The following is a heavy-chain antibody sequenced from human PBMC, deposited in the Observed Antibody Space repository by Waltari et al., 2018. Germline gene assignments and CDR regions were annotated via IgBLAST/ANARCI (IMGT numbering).Heavy chain of an antibody. Sequence: QVQLQESGPGLVKPSETLSLTCTVSGGSISSYYWSWIRQPPGKGLEWIGYIYYRGSTNYSPSIKSRVTMSVDTSKNQFSLKLSSVTAADTAVYYWAREAVVVPAAPNYYYYYMDVWGKGTTVTVSS. CDR1: GGSISSYY. CDR3: AREAVVVPAAPNYYYYYMDV. V-gene: IGHV4-59*01. D-gene: IGHD2-2*01. J-gene: IGHJ6*03. CDR2: IYYRGST.